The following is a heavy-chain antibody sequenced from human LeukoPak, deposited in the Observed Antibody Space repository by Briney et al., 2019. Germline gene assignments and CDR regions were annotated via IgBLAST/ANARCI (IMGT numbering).Heavy chain of an antibody. CDR1: GFTFSTYW. V-gene: IGHV3-74*01. D-gene: IGHD3-3*01. CDR3: ARTPRFYTYYFDY. Sequence: GGSLRLSCAASGFTFSTYWMHWVRQAPGKGLVWVSRINSDGSSTTYADSVKGRFTISRDNAKNTLYLQMNSLRAEDTAVYYCARTPRFYTYYFDYWGQGTLVTVSS. CDR2: INSDGSST. J-gene: IGHJ4*02.